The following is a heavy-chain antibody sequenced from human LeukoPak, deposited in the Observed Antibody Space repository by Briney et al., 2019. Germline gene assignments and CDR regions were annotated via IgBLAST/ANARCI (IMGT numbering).Heavy chain of an antibody. V-gene: IGHV3-66*02. J-gene: IGHJ4*02. Sequence: GGSLILSCAASGFTVSSNYMSWVRQAPGKGLEWVSVIYSGGSTYYADSVKGRFTISRDNSKNTLYLQMNSLRADDTAVYYCAREAITATGPFDYWGQGTLVTVSS. D-gene: IGHD6-25*01. CDR3: AREAITATGPFDY. CDR1: GFTVSSNY. CDR2: IYSGGST.